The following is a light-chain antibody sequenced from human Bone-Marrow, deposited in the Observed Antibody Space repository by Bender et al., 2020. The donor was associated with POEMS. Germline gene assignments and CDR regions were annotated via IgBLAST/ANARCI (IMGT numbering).Light chain of an antibody. J-gene: IGLJ1*01. Sequence: SYVLTQPPSVSVAPGQTARITCGGNNLGSKSVHWYQQKPGQAPVLVVYDDSDRPSGIPERFSGSNSGGTATLTISRVEGGDEADYYCQVWDGCHDLVFGAGTKVTVL. CDR3: QVWDGCHDLV. CDR2: DDS. CDR1: NLGSKS. V-gene: IGLV3-21*02.